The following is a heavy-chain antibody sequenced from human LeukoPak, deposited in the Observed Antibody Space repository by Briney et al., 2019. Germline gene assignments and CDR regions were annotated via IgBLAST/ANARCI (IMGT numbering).Heavy chain of an antibody. CDR1: GGSISSYY. D-gene: IGHD2-8*01. V-gene: IGHV4-4*07. CDR3: ARGGPYCTNGVCYLDY. Sequence: SETLSLTCTVSGGSISSYYWSWIRQPAGKGLEWIRRIYTSGSTNYNPSLKSRVTMSVDTSKNQFSLKLSSVTAADTAVYYCARGGPYCTNGVCYLDYWGQGTLVTVSS. CDR2: IYTSGST. J-gene: IGHJ4*02.